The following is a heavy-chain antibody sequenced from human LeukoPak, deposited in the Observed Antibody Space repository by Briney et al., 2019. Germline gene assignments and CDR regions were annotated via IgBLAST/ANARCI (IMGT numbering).Heavy chain of an antibody. CDR1: GYTFTSYD. J-gene: IGHJ4*02. CDR2: MNPNSGNT. CDR3: ARKIYDSSGYYLFDY. V-gene: IGHV1-8*01. Sequence: ASVKVSCKASGYTFTSYDINWVRQATGQGLEWKGWMNPNSGNTGYAQKFQGRVTMTRNTSISTAYMELSSLRSEDTAVYYCARKIYDSSGYYLFDYWGQGTLVTVSS. D-gene: IGHD3-22*01.